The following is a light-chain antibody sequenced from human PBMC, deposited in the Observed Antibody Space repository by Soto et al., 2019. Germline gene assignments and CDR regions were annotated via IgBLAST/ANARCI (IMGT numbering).Light chain of an antibody. CDR1: SSDIGYYTY. J-gene: IGLJ2*01. CDR3: SSYTRNSTLV. Sequence: QSVLTQPASVSGSPGQSITISCTGTSSDIGYYTYISWYQQHPGKAPKFLIYEVSNRPSGVSNRFSGSKSGNTASLTISGLRAEDEAAYYCSSYTRNSTLVFGGGTKLTVL. V-gene: IGLV2-14*01. CDR2: EVS.